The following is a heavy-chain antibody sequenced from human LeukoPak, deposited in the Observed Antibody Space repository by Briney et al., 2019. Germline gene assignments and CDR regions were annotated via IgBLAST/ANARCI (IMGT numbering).Heavy chain of an antibody. J-gene: IGHJ6*02. CDR1: EYTFTGYY. CDR3: ARDRYDILTGPAVYYYYYGMDV. CDR2: INPNSGAT. Sequence: APVKVSCKASEYTFTGYYMYWVRQAPGKGLEWLAWINPNSGATNYAQNFQGTVTMTSDTSISTAYMELSRLRSDDTAVYYCARDRYDILTGPAVYYYYYGMDVWGQGTTVTVSS. V-gene: IGHV1-2*02. D-gene: IGHD3-9*01.